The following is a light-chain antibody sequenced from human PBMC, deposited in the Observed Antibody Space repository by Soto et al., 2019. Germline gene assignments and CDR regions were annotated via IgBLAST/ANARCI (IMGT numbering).Light chain of an antibody. CDR3: TSYAGGNNV. J-gene: IGLJ1*01. CDR1: SSDVGGYDY. Sequence: QSALTQPPSASGSPGQSVTISCTGTSSDVGGYDYVSWYQQYPGKVPKLMIYEVNKRPSGVPDRVSGSKSGNTASLTVSGLQAEDEADYYCTSYAGGNNVFGTGTEVTVL. V-gene: IGLV2-8*01. CDR2: EVN.